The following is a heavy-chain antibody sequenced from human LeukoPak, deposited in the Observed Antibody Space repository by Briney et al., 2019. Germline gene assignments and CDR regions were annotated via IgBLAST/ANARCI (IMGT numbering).Heavy chain of an antibody. V-gene: IGHV3-7*03. Sequence: PGGSLRLSCAASGSTFSSYWMSWVRQAPGKGLEWVANIKRDGSEKYYVDSVKGRFTISRDNAKNSLYLQMNSLRAEDTAVYYCARNIKSGYCSGGSCPQLFDYWGQGTLVTVSS. CDR2: IKRDGSEK. J-gene: IGHJ4*02. D-gene: IGHD2-15*01. CDR3: ARNIKSGYCSGGSCPQLFDY. CDR1: GSTFSSYW.